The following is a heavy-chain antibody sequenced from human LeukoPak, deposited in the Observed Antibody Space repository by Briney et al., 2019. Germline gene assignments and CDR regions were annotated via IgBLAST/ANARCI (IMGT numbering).Heavy chain of an antibody. D-gene: IGHD6-13*01. J-gene: IGHJ6*01. V-gene: IGHV3-74*01. CDR3: ASAAAGTRNGMDV. CDR2: INSDGSTT. CDR1: GFTFSNVW. Sequence: GGSLRLSCAASGFTFSNVWMNWVRQAPGKGLVWVSRINSDGSTTSYADSVKGRFTISRDNARNTLYLQMNSLRAEDTAVYHCASAAAGTRNGMDVWGQGTTVTVSS.